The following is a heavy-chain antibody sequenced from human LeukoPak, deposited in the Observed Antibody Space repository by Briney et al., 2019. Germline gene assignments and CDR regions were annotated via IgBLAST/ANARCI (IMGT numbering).Heavy chain of an antibody. Sequence: SETLSLTCAVYGGSFSGYYWSWIRQPPGKGLEWIGEINHSGSTSYNPSLKSRVTISVDTSKNQFSLKLSSVTAADTAVYYCARGGLPRRGLFDYWGQGTLVTVSS. D-gene: IGHD5-12*01. J-gene: IGHJ4*02. CDR2: INHSGST. CDR3: ARGGLPRRGLFDY. CDR1: GGSFSGYY. V-gene: IGHV4-34*01.